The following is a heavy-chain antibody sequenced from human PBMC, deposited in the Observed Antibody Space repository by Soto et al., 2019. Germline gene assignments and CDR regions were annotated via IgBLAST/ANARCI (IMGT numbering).Heavy chain of an antibody. J-gene: IGHJ4*02. D-gene: IGHD6-13*01. CDR2: ISYDGSNK. Sequence: PWGSLRISCASSVFTFSSYAMHWVRQAPGKGLEWVAVISYDGSNKYYADSVKGRFTISRDNSKNTLYLQMNSLRAEDTAVYYCARDHSRTVDYWGQGTMVTVSS. CDR1: VFTFSSYA. CDR3: ARDHSRTVDY. V-gene: IGHV3-30-3*01.